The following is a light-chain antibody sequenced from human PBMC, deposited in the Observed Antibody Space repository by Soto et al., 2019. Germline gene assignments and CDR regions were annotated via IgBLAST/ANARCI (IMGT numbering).Light chain of an antibody. J-gene: IGKJ1*01. CDR1: QSVSIRS. CDR2: GAS. Sequence: EIVLTQSPGTLSLSPGERATLSCRASQSVSIRSLAWYQQTPGQSPSLLISGASSRAADIPDRFSGSGSGTDFTLTINRLEPEDFAVYYCQQYDSSPRTFGQGTKVDIK. CDR3: QQYDSSPRT. V-gene: IGKV3-20*01.